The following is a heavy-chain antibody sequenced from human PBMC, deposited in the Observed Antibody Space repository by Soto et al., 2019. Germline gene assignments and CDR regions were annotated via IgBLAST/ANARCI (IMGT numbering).Heavy chain of an antibody. CDR2: INYSGST. CDR3: ARDSDGYNEIDY. Sequence: SETLSLTCNVSGGSISSGDFYWSWIRQPPGKGLEGIGYINYSGSTYYNPSLKSRVSISVDTSKNQFSLELNSVTAADTAVYYCARDSDGYNEIDYWGQGTLVTLSS. J-gene: IGHJ4*02. D-gene: IGHD5-12*01. CDR1: GGSISSGDFY. V-gene: IGHV4-30-4*01.